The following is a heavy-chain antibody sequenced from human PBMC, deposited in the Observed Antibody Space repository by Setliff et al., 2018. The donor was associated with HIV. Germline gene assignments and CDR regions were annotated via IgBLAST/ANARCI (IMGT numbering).Heavy chain of an antibody. CDR2: AFYSDNT. CDR1: GGSISSGTYY. V-gene: IGHV4-39*07. Sequence: PSETLSLTCIVSGGSISSGTYYWGWIRQPPGKGLEYIGSAFYSDNTYYKPSLKNRVTISVDTSKNQFSLKLSSVTAADTAVYYCARERGGGYSYGRGMDVWGQGTTVTVSS. CDR3: ARERGGGYSYGRGMDV. J-gene: IGHJ6*02. D-gene: IGHD5-18*01.